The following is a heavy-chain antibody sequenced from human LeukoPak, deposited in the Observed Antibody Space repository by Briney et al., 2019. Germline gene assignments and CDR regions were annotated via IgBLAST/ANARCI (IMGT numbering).Heavy chain of an antibody. V-gene: IGHV1-18*01. CDR1: GYTFTSYG. CDR2: ISAYNGNT. D-gene: IGHD5-12*01. CDR3: ARTGYSTTTIPFDY. Sequence: GASVKVSCKASGYTFTSYGISWVRQAPGQGLEWMGWISAYNGNTNYAQKLQGRVTMTTDTSTSAAYMELRSLRSDDTAVYYCARTGYSTTTIPFDYWGQETLVTVSS. J-gene: IGHJ4*02.